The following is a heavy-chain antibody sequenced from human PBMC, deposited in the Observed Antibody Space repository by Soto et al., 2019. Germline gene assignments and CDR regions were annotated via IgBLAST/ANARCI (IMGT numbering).Heavy chain of an antibody. Sequence: SETLSLTCAVYGGSFSGYYWSWIRQPPGKGLEWIGEINHSGSTNYNPSLKSRVTISVDTSKNQFSLKLSSVTAADTAVYYCARGRGTYYDFWSGYPNYYGMDVWGQGTTVTVSS. CDR2: INHSGST. CDR1: GGSFSGYY. J-gene: IGHJ6*02. V-gene: IGHV4-34*01. CDR3: ARGRGTYYDFWSGYPNYYGMDV. D-gene: IGHD3-3*01.